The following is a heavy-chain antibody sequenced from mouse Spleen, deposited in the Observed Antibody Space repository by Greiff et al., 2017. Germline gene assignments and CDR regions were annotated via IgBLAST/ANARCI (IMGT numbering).Heavy chain of an antibody. D-gene: IGHD2-3*01. V-gene: IGHV1-7*01. CDR3: AREGWLSFAY. Sequence: QVQLQQSGAELAKPGASVKMSCKASGYTFTSYWMHWVKQRPGQGLEWIGYINPSTGYTEYNQKFKDKATLTADKSSSTAYMQLSSLTSEDSAVYYCAREGWLSFAYWGQGTLVTVSA. CDR1: GYTFTSYW. CDR2: INPSTGYT. J-gene: IGHJ3*01.